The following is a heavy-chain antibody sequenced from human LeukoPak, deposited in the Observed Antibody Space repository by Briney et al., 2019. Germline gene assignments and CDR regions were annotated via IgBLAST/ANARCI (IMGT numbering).Heavy chain of an antibody. Sequence: SVKVSCKASGGTFSSYTISWMRQAPGQGLEWMGRIIPILGIANYAQKFQGRVTITADKSTSTAYMELSSLRSEDTAVYYCASTTVVTPGTLDYWGQGTLVTVSS. V-gene: IGHV1-69*02. CDR1: GGTFSSYT. CDR2: IIPILGIA. CDR3: ASTTVVTPGTLDY. J-gene: IGHJ4*02. D-gene: IGHD4-23*01.